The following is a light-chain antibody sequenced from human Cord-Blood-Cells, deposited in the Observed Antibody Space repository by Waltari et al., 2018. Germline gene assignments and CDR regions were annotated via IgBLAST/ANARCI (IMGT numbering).Light chain of an antibody. CDR2: GAS. CDR3: QQYNNWPRT. CDR1: QSVSSN. V-gene: IGKV3-15*01. J-gene: IGKJ1*01. Sequence: EIVMTQSPATLSVSPGERATLSCRASQSVSSNLDWYQQKPGQAPRLRIYGASTRATGIPARFSGSGSGTEFTLTISSLQSEDFAVYYCQQYNNWPRTFGQGTKVEIK.